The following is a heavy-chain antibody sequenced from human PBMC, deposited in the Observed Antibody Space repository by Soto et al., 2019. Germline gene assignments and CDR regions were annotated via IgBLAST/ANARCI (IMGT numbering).Heavy chain of an antibody. CDR2: IVSSGGVT. CDR1: GITFSNYA. CDR3: ASTFPLRYGVPSGFDY. V-gene: IGHV3-23*01. Sequence: EVQLLESGGGLVQPGGSLRLSCAASGITFSNYAMYWVRLAPGKGLEWVSTIVSSGGVTYYAGSVKGRFTISRDNSKSTVYLQIDSLGAEDTAVYFCASTFPLRYGVPSGFDYWGQGTLVAVSS. J-gene: IGHJ4*02. D-gene: IGHD4-17*01.